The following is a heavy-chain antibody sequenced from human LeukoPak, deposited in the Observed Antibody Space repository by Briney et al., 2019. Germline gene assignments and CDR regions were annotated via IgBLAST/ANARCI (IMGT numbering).Heavy chain of an antibody. CDR3: AKDLSSDYQLLLFEY. V-gene: IGHV3-23*01. J-gene: IGHJ4*02. CDR2: ISGSGGST. Sequence: GGSLRLSCAASGFTFSNYAMSWVRQAPGKGLECVSGISGSGGSTYYADSVKGRFTISRDTSKNTLYLQMNSLRAEDTAIYYCAKDLSSDYQLLLFEYWGQGTLVTVSS. D-gene: IGHD2-2*01. CDR1: GFTFSNYA.